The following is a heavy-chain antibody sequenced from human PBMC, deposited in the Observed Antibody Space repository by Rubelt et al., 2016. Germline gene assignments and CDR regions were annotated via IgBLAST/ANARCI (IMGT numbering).Heavy chain of an antibody. CDR2: ISGGGGTT. CDR1: YA. V-gene: IGHV3-23*01. Sequence: YAMSWVRQAPGKGLECVSGISGGGGTTYYADSVKGRFTISRDNAKNSLYLQMNSLRAEDTAIYYCVRSGGGFEYWGQGTLVTVSS. J-gene: IGHJ4*02. D-gene: IGHD6-19*01. CDR3: VRSGGGFEY.